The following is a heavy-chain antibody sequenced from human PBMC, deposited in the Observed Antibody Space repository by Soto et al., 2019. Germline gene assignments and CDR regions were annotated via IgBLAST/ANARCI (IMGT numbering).Heavy chain of an antibody. J-gene: IGHJ6*02. CDR3: ARVQEYQLLWGETYYYYGMDV. CDR1: GYTFTSYG. CDR2: ISAYNGNT. Sequence: ASVKVSCKASGYTFTSYGISWVRQAPGQGLEWMGWISAYNGNTNYAQKLQGRVTMTTDTSTSTAYMELRSLRSDDTAVYYCARVQEYQLLWGETYYYYGMDVWGQGTTVTVSS. V-gene: IGHV1-18*04. D-gene: IGHD2-2*01.